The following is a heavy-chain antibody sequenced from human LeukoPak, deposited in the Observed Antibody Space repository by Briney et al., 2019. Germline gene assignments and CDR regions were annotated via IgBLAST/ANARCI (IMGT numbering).Heavy chain of an antibody. J-gene: IGHJ4*02. Sequence: SETLSLTCSVSGGSISSSSYYWGWVRQPPGQGLEWIANIYYGGRTFYNSSLKSRVSISVDTSKDQFSLNLSSVTAADTAVYYCARGAVASGWYGLDCWGQGTLVTVSS. CDR2: IYYGGRT. V-gene: IGHV4-39*07. CDR3: ARGAVASGWYGLDC. D-gene: IGHD6-19*01. CDR1: GGSISSSSYY.